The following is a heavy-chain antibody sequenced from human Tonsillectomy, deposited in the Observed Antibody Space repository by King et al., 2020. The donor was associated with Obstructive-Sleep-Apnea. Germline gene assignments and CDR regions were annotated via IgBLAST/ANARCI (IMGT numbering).Heavy chain of an antibody. CDR3: AREGIAAAGFDY. CDR1: GFTFSSYS. V-gene: IGHV3-21*01. J-gene: IGHJ4*02. D-gene: IGHD6-13*01. CDR2: ISSSSSYI. Sequence: VQLVESGGGLVKPGGSLRLSCAASGFTFSSYSMNWVRQAPGKGLEWVSSISSSSSYIYYADSVKGRFTISRDNAKNSLYLQMNSLRAEDTAVYYCAREGIAAAGFDYWGQGTLVTVSS.